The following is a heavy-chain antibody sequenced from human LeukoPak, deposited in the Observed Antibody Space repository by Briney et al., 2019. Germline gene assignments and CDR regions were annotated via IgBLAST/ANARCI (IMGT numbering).Heavy chain of an antibody. CDR3: ARALEGGNYGGRWFDH. J-gene: IGHJ5*02. CDR1: GGSISSSNW. Sequence: SETLSLTCAVSGGSISSSNWWSWVRRPPGKGLEGIGEIYHSGSTNSNPSFKSRVTISLDKSKNHFSLKLSSVTAADTAVYSCARALEGGNYGGRWFDHWGQGTLVTVSS. D-gene: IGHD4-11*01. V-gene: IGHV4-4*02. CDR2: IYHSGST.